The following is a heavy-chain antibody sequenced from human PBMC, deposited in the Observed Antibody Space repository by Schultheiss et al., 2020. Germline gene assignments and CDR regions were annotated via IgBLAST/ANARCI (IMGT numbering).Heavy chain of an antibody. CDR1: GFTFSSYS. V-gene: IGHV3-30*03. CDR3: ARDGAYSVDY. Sequence: GGSLRLSCAASGFTFSSYSMNWVRQPPGKGLEWVAAISHDGNNRYTTDSVKGRFTISRDNSKNTLYLQMNSLRAEDTAVYYCARDGAYSVDYWGQGTLVTVSS. CDR2: ISHDGNNR. J-gene: IGHJ4*02. D-gene: IGHD1-26*01.